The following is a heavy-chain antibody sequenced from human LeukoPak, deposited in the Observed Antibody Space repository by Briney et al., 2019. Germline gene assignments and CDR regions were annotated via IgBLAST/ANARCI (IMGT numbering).Heavy chain of an antibody. J-gene: IGHJ4*02. D-gene: IGHD3-10*01. Sequence: GGSLRLSCAVSGFTFSSHWMRWVRQAPGKGLVWVSHIKSDGSSTNYADSVKGRFTISRDNAKNTLYLQMNSLRAEDTAVYYCAKDRELLYLDYWGQGTLVTVSS. CDR1: GFTFSSHW. CDR2: IKSDGSST. CDR3: AKDRELLYLDY. V-gene: IGHV3-74*01.